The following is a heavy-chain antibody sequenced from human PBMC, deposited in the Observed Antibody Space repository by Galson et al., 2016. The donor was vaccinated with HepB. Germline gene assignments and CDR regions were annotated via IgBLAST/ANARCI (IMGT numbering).Heavy chain of an antibody. D-gene: IGHD2-2*01. CDR1: GYTFINYA. CDR3: ARGAHSYCTRTSCPSDYFYYMDD. CDR2: INPYNGNT. Sequence: SVKVSCKASGYPSSGYTFINYAISWVRQAPGQGLEWMGWINPYNGNTNYAQKVQGRVTMTTDTSTSTAYMELRSLRSDDTAVYFCARGAHSYCTRTSCPSDYFYYMDDWGNGTTVTVSS. J-gene: IGHJ6*03. V-gene: IGHV1-18*04.